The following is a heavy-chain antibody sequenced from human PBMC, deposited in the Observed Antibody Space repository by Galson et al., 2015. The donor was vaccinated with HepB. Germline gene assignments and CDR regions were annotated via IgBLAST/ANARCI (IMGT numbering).Heavy chain of an antibody. CDR3: AKDARGKWDYYGSGSYYNFGPG. CDR2: IRYDGSNK. V-gene: IGHV3-30*02. CDR1: GFTFSSYG. Sequence: SLRLSCAASGFTFSSYGMHWVRQAPGKGLEWVAFIRYDGSNKYYADPVKGRFTISRDNSKNTLYLQMNSLRAEDTAVYYCAKDARGKWDYYGSGSYYNFGPGWGQGTLVTVSS. D-gene: IGHD3-10*01. J-gene: IGHJ4*02.